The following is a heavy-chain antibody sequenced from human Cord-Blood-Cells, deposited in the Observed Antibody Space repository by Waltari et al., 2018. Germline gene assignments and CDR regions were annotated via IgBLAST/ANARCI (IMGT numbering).Heavy chain of an antibody. CDR3: ARGIYCSGGSCYFDY. Sequence: QVQLQQWGAGLLKPSETLSLTCAVNGVSFSGYYWSWIRQPPGKGLEWIGEINHSGSTNYNPSLKSRVTKSLDTSKNQFCLKLSSVTAADTAVYYCARGIYCSGGSCYFDYWGQGTLVTVSS. V-gene: IGHV4-34*01. CDR1: GVSFSGYY. CDR2: INHSGST. J-gene: IGHJ4*02. D-gene: IGHD2-15*01.